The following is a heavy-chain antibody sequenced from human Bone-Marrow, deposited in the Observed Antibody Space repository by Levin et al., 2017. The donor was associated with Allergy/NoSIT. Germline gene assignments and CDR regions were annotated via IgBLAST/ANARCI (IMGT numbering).Heavy chain of an antibody. Sequence: SGPTLVKPTQTLTLTCTFSGFSLSTSGMRVNWIRQPPGKALEWLARIDWDEDKFYSTSLKTRLTISKVTSKNQVVLTMTNMDPVDTATYYCARTLAAAGTSALDIWGQGTMVTVSS. CDR1: GFSLSTSGMR. V-gene: IGHV2-70*04. CDR2: IDWDEDK. CDR3: ARTLAAAGTSALDI. J-gene: IGHJ3*02. D-gene: IGHD6-13*01.